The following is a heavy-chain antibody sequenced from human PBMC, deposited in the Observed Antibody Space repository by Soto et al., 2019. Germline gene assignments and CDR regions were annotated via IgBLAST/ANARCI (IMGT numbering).Heavy chain of an antibody. J-gene: IGHJ5*02. CDR3: AMALDYDFWGGRNWFDP. CDR2: IYYTGIT. Sequence: QVQLQQLGPGLLKPSETLSLTCSVSGGSITDNYWTWIRQSPGKGLEWVGYIYYTGITNYNPSLKRRVTISLDRSKNQFSLKLDSVTAADTAVYYCAMALDYDFWGGRNWFDPWGQGTLVTVSS. V-gene: IGHV4-59*01. CDR1: GGSITDNY. D-gene: IGHD3-3*01.